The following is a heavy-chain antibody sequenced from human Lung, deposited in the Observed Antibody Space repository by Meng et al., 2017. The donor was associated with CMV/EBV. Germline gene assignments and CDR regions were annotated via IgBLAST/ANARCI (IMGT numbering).Heavy chain of an antibody. CDR1: SGSINSSSSY. Sequence: QPPPPWSGPGCGNPSATLSLTCTVASGSINSSSSYWAWVRHPPEKVVVWIGNCYYSELTPYNPALEIRVTISVYTSKNLFSLKLISVTAADTAVFYCARVWANGEGWCDPWGQGTLVTVSS. D-gene: IGHD2-8*01. J-gene: IGHJ5*02. V-gene: IGHV4-39*07. CDR3: ARVWANGEGWCDP. CDR2: CYYSELT.